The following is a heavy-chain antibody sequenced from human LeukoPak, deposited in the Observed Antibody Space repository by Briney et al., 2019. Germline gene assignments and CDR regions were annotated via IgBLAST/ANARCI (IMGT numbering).Heavy chain of an antibody. J-gene: IGHJ4*02. CDR2: INNDGSTT. Sequence: GGSLRLSCAASGFPFANTWMHWVRQAPGKGLVWVSLINNDGSTTNYADSVKGRFTISRDNAKNTVYLQMNSLRAEDTAVYYCAIGGTYGSGSWGQGALVTVSS. V-gene: IGHV3-74*01. D-gene: IGHD3-10*01. CDR1: GFPFANTW. CDR3: AIGGTYGSGS.